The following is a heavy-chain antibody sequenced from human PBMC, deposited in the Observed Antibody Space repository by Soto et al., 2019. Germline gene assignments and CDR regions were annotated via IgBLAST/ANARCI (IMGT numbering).Heavy chain of an antibody. J-gene: IGHJ4*02. Sequence: PGGSLRLSCAASGFTFSSYTMNWVRQAPGKGLEWVSYISSSSTYIYYADSVKGRFTISRDNAKNSLYLQMNSLRAEDTAVYYCARVNRYDSSGYYFWYFVYWCQGTLVTVSS. CDR3: ARVNRYDSSGYYFWYFVY. V-gene: IGHV3-21*04. CDR1: GFTFSSYT. D-gene: IGHD3-22*01. CDR2: ISSSSTYI.